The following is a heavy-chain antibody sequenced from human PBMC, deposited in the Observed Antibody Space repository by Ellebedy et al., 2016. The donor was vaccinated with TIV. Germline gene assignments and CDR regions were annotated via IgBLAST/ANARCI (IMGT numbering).Heavy chain of an antibody. CDR2: IKEDGSKK. Sequence: PGGSLRLSCVAPGFTFSNYWMSWLRQAPGKGLEWLANIKEDGSKKHYVDSVKGRFTVSRDNAKNSLYLQMNSLKVDDTAVYYCARKKENSSAGHNWFDPWGQGTLVTVSS. J-gene: IGHJ5*02. CDR1: GFTFSNYW. CDR3: ARKKENSSAGHNWFDP. D-gene: IGHD1-14*01. V-gene: IGHV3-7*03.